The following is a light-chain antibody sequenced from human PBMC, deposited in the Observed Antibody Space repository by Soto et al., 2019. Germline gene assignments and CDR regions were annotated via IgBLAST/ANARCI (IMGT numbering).Light chain of an antibody. CDR3: QQYGSSPST. CDR2: GAS. CDR1: QSVSSNY. V-gene: IGKV3-20*01. Sequence: EIVMTHSPATLSLSPGERGTLSCRASQSVSSNYITWYQQKPGQAPRRLIFGASSRATGIPDRFSGSGSGTDFTLTISRLEPEDFAVYYCQQYGSSPSTFGQGTRLEIK. J-gene: IGKJ5*01.